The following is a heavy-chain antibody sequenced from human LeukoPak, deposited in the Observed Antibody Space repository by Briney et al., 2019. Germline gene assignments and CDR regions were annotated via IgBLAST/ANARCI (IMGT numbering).Heavy chain of an antibody. V-gene: IGHV3-11*01. CDR1: GFTFSDYY. D-gene: IGHD2-21*02. Sequence: GGSLRLSCAASGFTFSDYYMSWIRQAPGKGLEWVSYISSSGSTIYYADSVKGRFTISRDNAKNSLYLQMNSLRAEDTAVYYCARGVVVTAISDAFDIWGQGTMVTVSS. J-gene: IGHJ3*02. CDR2: ISSSGSTI. CDR3: ARGVVVTAISDAFDI.